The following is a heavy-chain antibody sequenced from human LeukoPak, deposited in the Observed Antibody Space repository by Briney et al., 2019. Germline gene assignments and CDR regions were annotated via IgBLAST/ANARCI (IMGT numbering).Heavy chain of an antibody. CDR1: GGSVSSGSYF. D-gene: IGHD4-11*01. CDR3: SRGNNYVDFDC. Sequence: SETLSLTCTVSGGSVSSGSYFWSWIRQPAGKGLQWIGRIHTSGSTEYNPSLKSRVTISVDTSKNQLSLKLSSVTAADTAVYYCSRGNNYVDFDCWGQGTLVTVSS. J-gene: IGHJ4*02. V-gene: IGHV4-61*02. CDR2: IHTSGST.